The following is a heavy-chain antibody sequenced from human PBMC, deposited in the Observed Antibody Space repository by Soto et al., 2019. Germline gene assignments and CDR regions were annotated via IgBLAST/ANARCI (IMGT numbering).Heavy chain of an antibody. Sequence: ASVKVSCKASGYTFTGYYIHWLRQAPGQGLEWLGWINRNNGGSNFAQKFQGRVTMTTDTSISTAYMELSRLRSDDAAVYYCAIGAYASIGTVDWGQGTLVTVSS. CDR1: GYTFTGYY. CDR3: AIGAYASIGTVD. CDR2: INRNNGGS. J-gene: IGHJ4*02. V-gene: IGHV1-2*02. D-gene: IGHD2-21*01.